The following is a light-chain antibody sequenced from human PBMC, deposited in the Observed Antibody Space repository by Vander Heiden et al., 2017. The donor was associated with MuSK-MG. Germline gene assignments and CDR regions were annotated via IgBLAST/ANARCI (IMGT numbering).Light chain of an antibody. J-gene: IGKJ4*01. Sequence: DILMTQSPDSLAVSLGERAPIHCKSSPSGFYSPHNKNYLAWYQQKPGQPPKLLIYWASTRESGVPDRFSGSGSGTDFTLTISSLQAEDVAVYYCQQYYSTPLTFGGGTKVEIK. CDR2: WAS. CDR1: PSGFYSPHNKNY. V-gene: IGKV4-1*01. CDR3: QQYYSTPLT.